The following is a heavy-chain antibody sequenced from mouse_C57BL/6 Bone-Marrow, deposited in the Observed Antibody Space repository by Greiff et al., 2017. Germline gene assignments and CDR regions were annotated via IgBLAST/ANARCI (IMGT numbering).Heavy chain of an antibody. CDR1: GYTFTSYW. CDR3: ARGPLSWFAY. J-gene: IGHJ3*01. V-gene: IGHV1-64*01. Sequence: QVQLQQPGAELVKPGASVKLSCKASGYTFTSYWMHWVKQRPGQGLEWIGMIHPNSGSTNYNEKFTSKATLTVDKSSSKAYMQLSSLTSEDSAVYYCARGPLSWFAYWGQGTLVTVSA. CDR2: IHPNSGST.